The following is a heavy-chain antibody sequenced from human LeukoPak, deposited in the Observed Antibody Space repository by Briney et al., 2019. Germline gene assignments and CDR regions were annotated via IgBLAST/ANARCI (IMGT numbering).Heavy chain of an antibody. J-gene: IGHJ4*02. D-gene: IGHD6-13*01. CDR2: TSHDESNK. Sequence: PGGSLRLSRVASGISLRSYSVHWVRQAPGKGLEWVALTSHDESNKKYADSVRGRCTISRDNSRDTVFLQLSNLRHEDTAVYYCAKGDAAGAYRTDFWGPGTRVTVSS. CDR1: GISLRSYS. CDR3: AKGDAAGAYRTDF. V-gene: IGHV3-30-3*01.